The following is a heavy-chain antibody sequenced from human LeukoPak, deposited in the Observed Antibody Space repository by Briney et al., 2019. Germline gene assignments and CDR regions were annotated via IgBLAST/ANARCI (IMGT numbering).Heavy chain of an antibody. J-gene: IGHJ4*02. V-gene: IGHV4-30-4*01. CDR2: IYYSGST. CDR1: GGSISSGDYY. D-gene: IGHD3-22*01. Sequence: SETLSLTCTVSGGSISSGDYYWSWIRQPPGKGLEWIGYIYYSGSTYYNPSLKSRVTISVDTSKNQFSLKLSSVTAADTAVYYCAREGAGSSGYFDYWGQGTLVTVSS. CDR3: AREGAGSSGYFDY.